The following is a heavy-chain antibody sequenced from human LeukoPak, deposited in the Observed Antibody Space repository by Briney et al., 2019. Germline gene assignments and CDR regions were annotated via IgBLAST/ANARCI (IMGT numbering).Heavy chain of an antibody. D-gene: IGHD3-10*01. CDR3: ATAPSGSGTFLDY. J-gene: IGHJ4*02. V-gene: IGHV3-33*01. Sequence: GGSLRLSCAASGFTFSSYGMHWVRQAPGKGLEWVAVIWYGGSDKYYADSVKGRFTISRDNSKNTLYLQMNSLRAEDTAVYYCATAPSGSGTFLDYWGEGTLVTVSS. CDR2: IWYGGSDK. CDR1: GFTFSSYG.